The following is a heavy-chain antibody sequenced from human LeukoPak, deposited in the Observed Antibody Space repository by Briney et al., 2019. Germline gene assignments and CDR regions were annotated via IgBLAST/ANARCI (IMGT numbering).Heavy chain of an antibody. D-gene: IGHD5-12*01. CDR1: GYTFTSYY. Sequence: ASVKVSCKASGYTFTSYYMHWVRQAPGQGLEWMGIINPSGGSTSYAQKFQGRVTMTRDTSTSTVYMELSSLRSEDTAVYYCARGNIRGYSGYDLDYFDYWGQGTLVTVSS. CDR3: ARGNIRGYSGYDLDYFDY. V-gene: IGHV1-46*01. CDR2: INPSGGST. J-gene: IGHJ4*02.